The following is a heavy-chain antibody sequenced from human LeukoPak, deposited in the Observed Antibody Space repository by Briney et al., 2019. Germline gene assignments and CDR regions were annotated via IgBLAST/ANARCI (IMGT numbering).Heavy chain of an antibody. D-gene: IGHD2-15*01. CDR3: VREERGCCSGGSCTGPFDS. V-gene: IGHV1-8*01. J-gene: IGHJ4*02. CDR1: GDTFTSYN. Sequence: ASVKVSCKASGDTFTSYNMNWVRQATGQGLEWMGWMNPNSGNTGYAQKFQGRVTMSTNSSISTAYMELSSLGSEDTAVYYCVREERGCCSGGSCTGPFDSWGQGTLVIVSS. CDR2: MNPNSGNT.